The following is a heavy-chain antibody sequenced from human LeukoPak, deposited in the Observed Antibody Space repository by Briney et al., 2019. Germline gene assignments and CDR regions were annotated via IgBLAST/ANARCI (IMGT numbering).Heavy chain of an antibody. Sequence: SETLSLTCTVSGGSISSYYRSWIWQPAGKGLEWIGRIYTSGSTNYNPSLKSRVTMSVDTSKNQFSLKLSSVTAADTAVYYCAREIGYCSGGSCYHNWFDPWGQGTLVTVAS. CDR3: AREIGYCSGGSCYHNWFDP. CDR2: IYTSGST. CDR1: GGSISSYY. D-gene: IGHD2-15*01. V-gene: IGHV4-4*07. J-gene: IGHJ5*02.